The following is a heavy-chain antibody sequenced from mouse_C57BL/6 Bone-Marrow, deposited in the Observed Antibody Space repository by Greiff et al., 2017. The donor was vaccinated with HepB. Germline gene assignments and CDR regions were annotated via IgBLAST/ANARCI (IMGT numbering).Heavy chain of an antibody. D-gene: IGHD2-5*01. V-gene: IGHV14-4*01. CDR3: TTLYCSNYYFDY. CDR1: GFNIKDDY. CDR2: IDPENGDT. J-gene: IGHJ2*01. Sequence: VQLQQSGAELVRPGASVKLSCTASGFNIKDDYMHWVKQRPEQGLEWIGWIDPENGDTEYASKFQGKATVTADTSSNTAYLQLSSLTSEDTAVYYSTTLYCSNYYFDYWGQGTTLTVSS.